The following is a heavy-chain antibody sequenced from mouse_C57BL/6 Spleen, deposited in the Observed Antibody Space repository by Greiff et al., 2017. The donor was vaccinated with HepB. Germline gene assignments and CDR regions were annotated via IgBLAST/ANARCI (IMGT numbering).Heavy chain of an antibody. J-gene: IGHJ3*01. CDR3: ARWGYYGSSYAY. D-gene: IGHD1-1*01. Sequence: VQLQQSGAELVKPGASVKMSCKASGYTFTSYWITWVKQRPGQGLEWIGDIYPGSGSTNYNEKFKSKATLTVDTSSSTAYMQLSSLTSEDSAVYYCARWGYYGSSYAYWGQGTLVTVSA. CDR2: IYPGSGST. V-gene: IGHV1-55*01. CDR1: GYTFTSYW.